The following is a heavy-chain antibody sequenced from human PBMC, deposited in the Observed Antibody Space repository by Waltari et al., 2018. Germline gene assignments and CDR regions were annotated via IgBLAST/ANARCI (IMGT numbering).Heavy chain of an antibody. Sequence: EVQLVQSGAEVKKPGESLQISCKGSGYSFTSYWIGWVRQLPGKGLEWMGIIYPGDSDTRYSPSFQGQVTISADKSISTAYLQWSSLKASDTAMYYCASGGYCSSTSCSVDYWGQGTLVTVSS. D-gene: IGHD2-2*01. V-gene: IGHV5-51*01. J-gene: IGHJ4*02. CDR1: GYSFTSYW. CDR2: IYPGDSDT. CDR3: ASGGYCSSTSCSVDY.